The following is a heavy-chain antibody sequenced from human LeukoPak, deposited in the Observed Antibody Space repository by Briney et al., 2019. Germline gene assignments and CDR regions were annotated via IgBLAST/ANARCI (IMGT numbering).Heavy chain of an antibody. Sequence: GRSLRLSCTASGFTFGDYALSWVRQAPGKGLEWVSFIRSKAYGGTTEYAASVRGRFTISRDDSKSIAYLQMNSLKTEDTAVYYCARSYGSGTYPFDYWGQGTLVTVSS. D-gene: IGHD3-10*01. CDR2: IRSKAYGGTT. CDR1: GFTFGDYA. J-gene: IGHJ4*02. CDR3: ARSYGSGTYPFDY. V-gene: IGHV3-49*04.